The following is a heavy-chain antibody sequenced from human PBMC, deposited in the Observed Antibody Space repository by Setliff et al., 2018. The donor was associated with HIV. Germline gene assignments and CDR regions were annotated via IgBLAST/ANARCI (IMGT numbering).Heavy chain of an antibody. CDR2: TRSKAYGGTT. Sequence: GGSLRLSCIASGFTFGGYGLSWVRQAPGEGLEWVGFTRSKAYGGTTEYAASVKGRFTISRDDSKGVAYLQMNSLKTEDTAVYYCARDQQWLAQGWGGPHYWGQGTLVTVSS. V-gene: IGHV3-49*04. J-gene: IGHJ4*02. CDR3: ARDQQWLAQGWGGPHY. D-gene: IGHD6-19*01. CDR1: GFTFGGYG.